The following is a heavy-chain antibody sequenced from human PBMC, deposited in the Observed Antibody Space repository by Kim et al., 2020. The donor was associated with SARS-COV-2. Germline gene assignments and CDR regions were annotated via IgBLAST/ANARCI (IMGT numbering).Heavy chain of an antibody. Sequence: YADSVKGRLTISRDNAKNSLYLQRNSLRAEDTAVYYCARFRRDGYNYFDYWGQGTLVTVSS. CDR3: ARFRRDGYNYFDY. D-gene: IGHD5-12*01. J-gene: IGHJ4*02. V-gene: IGHV3-11*03.